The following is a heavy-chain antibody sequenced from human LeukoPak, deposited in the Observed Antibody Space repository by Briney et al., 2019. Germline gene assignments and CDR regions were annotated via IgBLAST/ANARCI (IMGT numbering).Heavy chain of an antibody. CDR1: GYTFTGYY. V-gene: IGHV1-2*02. D-gene: IGHD1/OR15-1a*01. Sequence: GASVKVSCKASGYTFTGYYMYWVRQAPGQGLEWMGWINPNSGGTNYAQKFQGRVTMTRDTSISTAYMELRSLRFDDTAVYYCARDLAWGYVEQRLGWLDPWGQGAQVTVSS. J-gene: IGHJ5*02. CDR2: INPNSGGT. CDR3: ARDLAWGYVEQRLGWLDP.